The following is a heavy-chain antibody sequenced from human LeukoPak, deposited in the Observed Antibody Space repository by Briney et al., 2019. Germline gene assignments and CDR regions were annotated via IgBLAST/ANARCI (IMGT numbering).Heavy chain of an antibody. D-gene: IGHD1-7*01. CDR2: INPNSGGT. Sequence: ASVKVSCKASGYTFTGYYMHWVRQAPGQGLEWMGWINPNSGGTNHAQKFQGRVTMTRDTSISTAYMELSRLRSDDTAVYYCARVAGTTGGWFDPWGQGTLVTVSS. CDR3: ARVAGTTGGWFDP. J-gene: IGHJ5*02. V-gene: IGHV1-2*02. CDR1: GYTFTGYY.